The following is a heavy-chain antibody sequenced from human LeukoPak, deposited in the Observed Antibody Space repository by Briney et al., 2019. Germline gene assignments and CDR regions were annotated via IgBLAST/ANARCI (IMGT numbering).Heavy chain of an antibody. CDR3: ARDGQYYYGSGSYYNEEYYFDY. CDR1: GYTFTGYY. V-gene: IGHV1-2*02. D-gene: IGHD3-10*01. Sequence: ASVKVSCKASGYTFTGYYMHWVRQAPGQGLEWMGWINPHSGGTNYAQKFQGRVTMTRDTSISTAYMEPSRLRSDDTAVYYCARDGQYYYGSGSYYNEEYYFDYWGQGTLVTVSS. CDR2: INPHSGGT. J-gene: IGHJ4*02.